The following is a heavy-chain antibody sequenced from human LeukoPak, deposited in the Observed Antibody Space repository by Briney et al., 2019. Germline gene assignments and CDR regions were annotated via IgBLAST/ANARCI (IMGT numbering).Heavy chain of an antibody. D-gene: IGHD2-2*02. J-gene: IGHJ5*02. CDR3: AKEGVRVTSGYSRESDP. CDR2: ISVTGGST. Sequence: GGGLRLSCVASGFTLSSYAMSWVRQAPGKGLEWVAAISVTGGSTYYAHSVKGQFTISRDNSKTTLYLQINSLRAEATAVYYWAKEGVRVTSGYSRESDPGGQGPLASAS. V-gene: IGHV3-23*01. CDR1: GFTLSSYA.